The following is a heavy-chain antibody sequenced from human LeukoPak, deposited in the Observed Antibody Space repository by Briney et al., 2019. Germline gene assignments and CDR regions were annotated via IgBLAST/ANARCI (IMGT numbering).Heavy chain of an antibody. CDR1: GGSISSSSYY. J-gene: IGHJ5*02. CDR2: IYYSGST. CDR3: ARPGQGGSSPNWFDP. D-gene: IGHD2-15*01. V-gene: IGHV4-39*01. Sequence: SETLSLTCTVPGGSISSSSYYWGWLRQPPGKGLEWIGSIYYSGSTYYNPSLKSRVTISVDTSKNQFSLKLSSVTAADTAVYYCARPGQGGSSPNWFDPWGQGTLVTVSS.